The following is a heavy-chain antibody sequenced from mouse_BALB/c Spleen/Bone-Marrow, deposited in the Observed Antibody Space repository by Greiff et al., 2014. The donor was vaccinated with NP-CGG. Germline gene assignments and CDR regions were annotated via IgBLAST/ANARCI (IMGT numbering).Heavy chain of an antibody. CDR2: INPYNGGS. CDR1: GYSFAGYT. V-gene: IGHV1-31*01. Sequence: EVKLMESGPELVKPGASMKISCKASGYSFAGYTMNWVKQGHGKNLEWIGLINPYNGGSSYNQKFKGKATLTVDKSSSTAYMELLSLTSEDSAVYYCAREGYGSSYGFAYWGQGTLVTVSA. J-gene: IGHJ3*01. D-gene: IGHD1-1*01. CDR3: AREGYGSSYGFAY.